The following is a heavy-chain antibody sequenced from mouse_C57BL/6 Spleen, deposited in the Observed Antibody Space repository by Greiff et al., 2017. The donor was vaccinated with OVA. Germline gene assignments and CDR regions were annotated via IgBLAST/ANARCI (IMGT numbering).Heavy chain of an antibody. V-gene: IGHV1-64*01. D-gene: IGHD4-1*01. J-gene: IGHJ2*01. CDR1: GYTFTSYW. CDR2: IHPNSGST. CDR3: ARRGELGLDY. Sequence: QVQLQQPGAELVKPGASVKLSCKASGYTFTSYWMHWVKQRPGQGLEWIGMIHPNSGSTNYNEKFKSKATLTVDKSSSTAYIQLSSLTSEDSAVYYCARRGELGLDYWGQGTTLTVSS.